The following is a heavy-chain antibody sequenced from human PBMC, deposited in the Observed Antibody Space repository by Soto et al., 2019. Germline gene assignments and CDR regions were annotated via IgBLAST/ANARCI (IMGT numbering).Heavy chain of an antibody. D-gene: IGHD3-3*01. CDR1: GFTFSSYW. CDR3: ARVLFGGIANWFDP. J-gene: IGHJ5*02. Sequence: AGSLRLSCAASGFTFSSYWMSWVRQPPGKGLEWVANIKQDGSEKYYVDSVKGRFTNSRDNAKNSLYLQMDSLRAEDTAVYYCARVLFGGIANWFDPWGQGTLVTVSS. V-gene: IGHV3-7*01. CDR2: IKQDGSEK.